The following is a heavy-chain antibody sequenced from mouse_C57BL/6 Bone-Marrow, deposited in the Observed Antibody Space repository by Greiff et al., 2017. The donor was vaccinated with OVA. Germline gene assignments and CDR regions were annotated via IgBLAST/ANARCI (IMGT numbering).Heavy chain of an antibody. J-gene: IGHJ3*01. CDR1: GYTFTSYW. V-gene: IGHV1-64*01. CDR3: ASGDDGYLFAY. D-gene: IGHD2-3*01. Sequence: QVQLKQPGAELVKPGASVKLSCKASGYTFTSYWMHWVKQRPGQGLEWIGMIHPNSGSTNYNEKFKSKATLTVDKSSSTAYMQLSSLTSEDSAVYYCASGDDGYLFAYWGQGTLVTVAA. CDR2: IHPNSGST.